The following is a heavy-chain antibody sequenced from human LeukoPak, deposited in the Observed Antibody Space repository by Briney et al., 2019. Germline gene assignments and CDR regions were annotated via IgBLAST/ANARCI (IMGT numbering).Heavy chain of an antibody. V-gene: IGHV3-15*01. D-gene: IGHD4-23*01. CDR1: GFTFRDAG. J-gene: IGHJ4*02. CDR3: AKTEGRGTTVAQRPNDY. Sequence: GGSLRLSCAASGFTFRDAGMSWVRQAPGKGLEWVGRIRSETDGGTADYAAPVKGRFTISRDNSKNTLYLQMNSLRAEDTAVYYCAKTEGRGTTVAQRPNDYWGQGTLVTVSS. CDR2: IRSETDGGTA.